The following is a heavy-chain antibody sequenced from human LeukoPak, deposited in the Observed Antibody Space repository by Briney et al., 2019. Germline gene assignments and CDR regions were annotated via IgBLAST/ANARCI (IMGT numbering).Heavy chain of an antibody. J-gene: IGHJ4*02. CDR2: VYYSGST. V-gene: IGHV4-59*01. D-gene: IGHD6-13*01. Sequence: SETLSLTCTVSGGSISSYYWSWIRQPPGKGLEWIGYVYYSGSTNYNPSRKSRVTISVDTSKNQFSLKLSSVTAADTAVYYCARAKVGYSSSWYTSDYWGQGTLVTVSS. CDR3: ARAKVGYSSSWYTSDY. CDR1: GGSISSYY.